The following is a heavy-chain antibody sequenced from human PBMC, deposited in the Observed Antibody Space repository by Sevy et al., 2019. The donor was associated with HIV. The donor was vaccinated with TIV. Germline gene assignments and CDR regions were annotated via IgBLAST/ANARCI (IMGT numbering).Heavy chain of an antibody. CDR1: GFTFSSYS. CDR3: ARDVTWNYSYYYYGMDV. J-gene: IGHJ6*02. CDR2: ISSSSSTI. V-gene: IGHV3-48*02. Sequence: GGSLRLSCAASGFTFSSYSMNWVRQAPGKGLEWVSYISSSSSTIYYADTVKGPFTISRDNGKNSLYLQMNSLRDEETAVYYCARDVTWNYSYYYYGMDVWGQGTTVTVSS. D-gene: IGHD1-7*01.